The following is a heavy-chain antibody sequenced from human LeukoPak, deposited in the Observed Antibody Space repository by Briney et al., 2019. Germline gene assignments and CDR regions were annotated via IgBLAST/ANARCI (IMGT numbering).Heavy chain of an antibody. CDR2: INSDSGST. D-gene: IGHD2-15*01. CDR1: GYIFTRYY. J-gene: IGHJ4*02. Sequence: ASVKVSCKASGYIFTRYYIHWVRQAPGQGLEWMGIINSDSGSTTYAQKFQGRVTLTRDTSTSTVYMELRGLKFEDTAVYYCARDLVVVVGPTLDYWGQGTLVTVSS. V-gene: IGHV1-46*01. CDR3: ARDLVVVVGPTLDY.